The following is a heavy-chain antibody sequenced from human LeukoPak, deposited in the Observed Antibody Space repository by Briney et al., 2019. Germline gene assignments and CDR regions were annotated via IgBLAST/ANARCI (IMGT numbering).Heavy chain of an antibody. CDR3: ARYPTPPGSGSYYTYYYGMDV. V-gene: IGHV4-31*03. J-gene: IGHJ6*02. D-gene: IGHD3-10*01. CDR2: IYYSGST. Sequence: PSQTLSLTCTVSGGSISSGGYYWSWIRQHPGKGLEWIGYIYYSGSTYYNPSLKSRITISVDTSKIQFSLKLSSVTAADMAVYYSARYPTPPGSGSYYTYYYGMDVCGQGTTVTASS. CDR1: GGSISSGGYY.